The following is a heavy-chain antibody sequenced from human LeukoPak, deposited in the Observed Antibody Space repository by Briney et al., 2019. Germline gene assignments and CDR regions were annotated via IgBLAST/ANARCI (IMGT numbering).Heavy chain of an antibody. V-gene: IGHV3-23*01. CDR1: GFTFSSYA. Sequence: GGSLRLSCAASGFTFSSYAMSWVRQAPGKGLEWVSTIRGSGGGTYYADSVKGRFTISRDNSKNTLYLQTNSLRDEDTALYYCAKAGIGVVGYFDYWGQGTLVTVSS. CDR2: IRGSGGGT. CDR3: AKAGIGVVGYFDY. D-gene: IGHD6-19*01. J-gene: IGHJ4*02.